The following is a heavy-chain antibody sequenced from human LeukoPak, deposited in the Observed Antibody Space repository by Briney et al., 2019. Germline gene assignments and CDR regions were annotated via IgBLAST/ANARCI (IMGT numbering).Heavy chain of an antibody. CDR3: ARGPDYGDRLDYFDY. Sequence: GGSLRLSCAASGFMFSRHWMGWVRQALGKGLEWVATIKKDGGQYYVDSVKGRFIISRDNAKNSLDLQMNNLRAEDTAVYSCARGPDYGDRLDYFDYWGQGTLVTVSS. V-gene: IGHV3-7*01. J-gene: IGHJ4*02. CDR1: GFMFSRHW. CDR2: IKKDGGQ. D-gene: IGHD4-17*01.